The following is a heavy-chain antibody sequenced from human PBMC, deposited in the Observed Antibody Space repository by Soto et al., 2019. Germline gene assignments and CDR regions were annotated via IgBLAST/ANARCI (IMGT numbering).Heavy chain of an antibody. V-gene: IGHV4-39*01. Sequence: HLQLQESGPGLVKPSETLSLTCSVSGGSIDKSNYFWGWIRQPPGKGLEWIGSILYSGPTSYNSSLKSRVTSSVDTSRNQFSLTMTSVTAAETAVYYCARLGWGDGDSDYWGQGTLVTVSS. CDR2: ILYSGPT. J-gene: IGHJ4*02. CDR1: GGSIDKSNYF. CDR3: ARLGWGDGDSDY. D-gene: IGHD2-21*01.